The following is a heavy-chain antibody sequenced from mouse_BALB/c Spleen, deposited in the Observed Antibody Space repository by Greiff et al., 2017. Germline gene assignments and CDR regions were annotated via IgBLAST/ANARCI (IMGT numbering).Heavy chain of an antibody. Sequence: EVKVEESGGGLVQPKGSLKLSCAASGFTFNTYAMNWVRQAPGKGLEWVARIRSKSNNYATYYADSVKDRFTISRDDSQSMLYLQMNNLKTEDTAMYYCVRGREYAYWGQGTLVTVSA. CDR1: GFTFNTYA. J-gene: IGHJ3*01. D-gene: IGHD5-1*01. CDR2: IRSKSNNYAT. CDR3: VRGREYAY. V-gene: IGHV10-1*02.